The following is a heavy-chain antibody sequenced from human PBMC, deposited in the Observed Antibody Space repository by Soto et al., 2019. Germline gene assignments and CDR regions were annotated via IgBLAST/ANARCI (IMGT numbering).Heavy chain of an antibody. V-gene: IGHV3-21*01. CDR3: ARDGHCISSSCFFLPDY. D-gene: IGHD2-2*01. CDR2: VSGSASNI. CDR1: GFTFSSYS. J-gene: IGHJ4*02. Sequence: EVQLVESGGGLVQPGGSLRLSCAASGFTFSSYSMSWVRQAPGKGLEWVSSVSGSASNIHYADSVKGRFTISKDTAETSLYLQLNSLRAEATALYYCARDGHCISSSCFFLPDYWGQGTLVTVSS.